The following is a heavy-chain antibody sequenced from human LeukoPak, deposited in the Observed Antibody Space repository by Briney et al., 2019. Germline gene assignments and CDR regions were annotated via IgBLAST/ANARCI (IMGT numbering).Heavy chain of an antibody. J-gene: IGHJ4*02. CDR3: AKSGYNRFDY. CDR1: GFTFSDYY. V-gene: IGHV3-11*01. CDR2: ITRSGNTM. D-gene: IGHD5-24*01. Sequence: GGSLRLSCAASGFTFSDYYMTWIRQAPGKGLEWVSFITRSGNTMYYADSVKGRFTISRDNSKNTLYLQMISLRAEDTAVYYCAKSGYNRFDYWGQGTLVTVSS.